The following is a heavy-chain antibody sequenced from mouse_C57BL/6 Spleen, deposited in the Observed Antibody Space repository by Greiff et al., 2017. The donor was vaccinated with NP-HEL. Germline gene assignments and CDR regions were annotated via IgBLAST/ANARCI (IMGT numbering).Heavy chain of an antibody. CDR3: TGKVYDGTTRYFDY. CDR2: IRNKANNHAT. J-gene: IGHJ2*01. Sequence: GGSMKLSCAASGFTFSDAWMDWVRQSPEKGLEWVAEIRNKANNHATYYAESVKGRFTISRDDSKSSVYLQMNSLRAEDTGIYYCTGKVYDGTTRYFDYWGQGTTLTVSS. D-gene: IGHD2-3*01. V-gene: IGHV6-6*01. CDR1: GFTFSDAW.